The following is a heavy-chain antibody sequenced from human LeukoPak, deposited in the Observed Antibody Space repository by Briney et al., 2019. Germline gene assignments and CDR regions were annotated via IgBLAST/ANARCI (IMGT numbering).Heavy chain of an antibody. Sequence: PGGSLRHSCAASGFTFRTYAMTWVREAPGKGLEWGSLISRGGDVTYYADSVKGLFTISRASSNNTLYLQIPSLSADDTAVYYCAARPGEVAVPYDYWGQGTLVTVSS. CDR3: AARPGEVAVPYDY. D-gene: IGHD2-15*01. J-gene: IGHJ4*02. V-gene: IGHV3-23*01. CDR1: GFTFRTYA. CDR2: ISRGGDVT.